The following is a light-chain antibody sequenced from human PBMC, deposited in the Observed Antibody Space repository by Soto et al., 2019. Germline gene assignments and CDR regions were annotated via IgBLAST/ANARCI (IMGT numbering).Light chain of an antibody. Sequence: QSVLTQPASVSGSPGQSITLSCTGTSSDVGGYDYVSWYQQHPGKAPKLMIYEVSHRPSGVSNRFSGSKSDNTASLTISGLQAHDEATYYCSSFKGTNSFVLGNGTKVTVL. V-gene: IGLV2-14*01. J-gene: IGLJ1*01. CDR3: SSFKGTNSFV. CDR2: EVS. CDR1: SSDVGGYDY.